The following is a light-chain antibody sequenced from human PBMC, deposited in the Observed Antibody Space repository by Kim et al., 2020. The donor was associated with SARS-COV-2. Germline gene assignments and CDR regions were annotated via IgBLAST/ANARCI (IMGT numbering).Light chain of an antibody. CDR1: SSNIGNNA. V-gene: IGLV1-36*01. CDR3: STWDDNLTGWV. CDR2: YND. Sequence: QRVTISCSGSSSNIGNNAVNWYQQLPGKAPKLLIYYNDLLPSGVSDRFSGSKSGTSASLAISGLQSEDEAGYYCSTWDDNLTGWVFGGGTQLTVL. J-gene: IGLJ3*02.